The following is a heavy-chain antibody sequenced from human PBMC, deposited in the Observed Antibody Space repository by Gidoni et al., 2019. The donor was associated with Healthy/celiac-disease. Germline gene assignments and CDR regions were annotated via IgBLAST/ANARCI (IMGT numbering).Heavy chain of an antibody. CDR2: ISSSGSTI. D-gene: IGHD6-19*01. V-gene: IGHV3-48*03. J-gene: IGHJ4*02. CDR1: GFTFSRYE. CDR3: ASFGYMAVAFPGDY. Sequence: EVQLVESGGCLVQPGGSLRLSCAASGFTFSRYELHWVRQAPGKGLEWVSYISSSGSTIYYADSVKGRFTISSDNAKNSLYLQMNSLRAEDTAVYYCASFGYMAVAFPGDYWGQGTLVTVSS.